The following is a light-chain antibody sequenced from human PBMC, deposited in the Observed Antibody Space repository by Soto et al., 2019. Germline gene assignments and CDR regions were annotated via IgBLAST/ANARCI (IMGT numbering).Light chain of an antibody. V-gene: IGLV2-23*01. CDR3: CSYSGSSTWV. CDR1: SSDVGSYNL. CDR2: EGS. Sequence: QSVLTQPASVSGSPGQSITISCTGTSSDVGSYNLVSWYQQHPGKAPKLMIYEGSKRPSGVSKRFSGSKSGNTASLTISVLQAEDEADYYCCSYSGSSTWVFGGGTQLTVL. J-gene: IGLJ3*02.